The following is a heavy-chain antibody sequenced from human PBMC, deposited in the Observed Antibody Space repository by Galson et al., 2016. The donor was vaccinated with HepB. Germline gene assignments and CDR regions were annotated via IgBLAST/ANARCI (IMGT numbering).Heavy chain of an antibody. J-gene: IGHJ4*02. CDR1: GFTFRSYA. CDR3: ASFPIAATPIDF. D-gene: IGHD2-15*01. CDR2: ISYDGRKK. Sequence: SLRLSCAASGFTFRSYAMHWVRQAPGKGLEWMAVISYDGRKKHYADSVKGRFTISRDNSKNTLYLLMNSLRSEDTAVYYCASFPIAATPIDFWGQGTLVTVSS. V-gene: IGHV3-30*04.